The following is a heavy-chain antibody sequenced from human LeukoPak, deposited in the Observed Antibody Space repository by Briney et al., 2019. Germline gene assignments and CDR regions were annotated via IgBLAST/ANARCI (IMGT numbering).Heavy chain of an antibody. CDR1: GFXFSSYG. CDR2: ISPTAGTT. V-gene: IGHV3-23*01. J-gene: IGHJ3*02. Sequence: PGGSLRLSCAASGFXFSSYGISWVRQAPGKGLEWVSHISPTAGTTYYANSVKGRFTISRENSKGTLYLKMNSLRAEDTAVYYCAKRTGLDAFDIWGQGTMVIVSS. CDR3: AKRTGLDAFDI.